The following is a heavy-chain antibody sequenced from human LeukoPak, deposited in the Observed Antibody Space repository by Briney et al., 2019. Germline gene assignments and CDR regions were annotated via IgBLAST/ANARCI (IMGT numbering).Heavy chain of an antibody. V-gene: IGHV4-34*01. J-gene: IGHJ6*03. CDR2: INHSGST. D-gene: IGHD6-6*01. CDR1: GGSFSGYY. CDR3: ARGPGEEVAARLGYYYMDV. Sequence: PSETLSLTCAVYGGSFSGYYWSWIRRPPGKGLEWIGEINHSGSTNYNPSLKSRVTISVDTSKNQFSLKLSSVTAADTAVYYCARGPGEEVAARLGYYYMDVWGKGTTVTVSS.